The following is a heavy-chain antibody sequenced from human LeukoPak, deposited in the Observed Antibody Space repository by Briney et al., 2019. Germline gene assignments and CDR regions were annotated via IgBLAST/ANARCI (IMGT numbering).Heavy chain of an antibody. D-gene: IGHD3-22*01. CDR1: GYYFNDYW. Sequence: GESLKISCKASGYYFNDYWIGWMRQMSGKGLEWMGIIFPGDSDTRYSPSFQGQVTISADKSITTAYLQWSSLKASDTATYYCAKSYSSVSSAYYVWGQGTKVTVSS. J-gene: IGHJ3*01. V-gene: IGHV5-51*01. CDR3: AKSYSSVSSAYYV. CDR2: IFPGDSDT.